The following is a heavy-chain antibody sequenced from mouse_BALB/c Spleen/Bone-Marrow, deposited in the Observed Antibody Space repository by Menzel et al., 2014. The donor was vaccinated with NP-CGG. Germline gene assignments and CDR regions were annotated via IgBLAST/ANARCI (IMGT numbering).Heavy chain of an antibody. J-gene: IGHJ2*01. CDR3: TRGGNWEDFDY. D-gene: IGHD4-1*01. V-gene: IGHV5-17*02. Sequence: EVQLQQSGGGLVQPGGSRKLSCAASGFTFSSFGMHWVRQAPEKGLEWVAYISSGGSTIFYADTVKGRFTISRDNPKNTLFLQMTSLRSEDTAIYYCTRGGNWEDFDYWGQGTTLTVSS. CDR2: ISSGGSTI. CDR1: GFTFSSFG.